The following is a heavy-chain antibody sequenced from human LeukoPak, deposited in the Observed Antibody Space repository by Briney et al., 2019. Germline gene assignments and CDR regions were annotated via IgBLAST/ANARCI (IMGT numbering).Heavy chain of an antibody. J-gene: IGHJ4*02. D-gene: IGHD6-13*01. Sequence: ASVKVSCKASGGTFSSYAISWVRQAPGQGLEWMGRIIPIFGTANYAQKLQGRVTMTTDTSTSTAYMELRSLRSDDTAVYCCARVLAAADGGDYFDYWGQGTLVTVSS. CDR1: GGTFSSYA. CDR2: IIPIFGTA. CDR3: ARVLAAADGGDYFDY. V-gene: IGHV1-69*05.